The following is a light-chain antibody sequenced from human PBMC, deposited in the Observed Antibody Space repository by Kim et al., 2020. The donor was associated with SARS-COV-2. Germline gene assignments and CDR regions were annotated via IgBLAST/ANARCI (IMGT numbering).Light chain of an antibody. CDR1: QSISAY. J-gene: IGKJ1*01. V-gene: IGKV1-39*01. CDR3: QQSYTAPWT. Sequence: DIQMTQSPSSLSASVGDRVTITCRASQSISAYLNWYQQTPGKAPKLLIYGASSLQGGVPSRFSGSGSGTDFTLTVSSLQPEDFATYFCQQSYTAPWTFGQGTKLEIK. CDR2: GAS.